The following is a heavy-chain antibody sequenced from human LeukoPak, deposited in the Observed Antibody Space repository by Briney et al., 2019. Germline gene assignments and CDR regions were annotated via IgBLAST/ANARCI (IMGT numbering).Heavy chain of an antibody. J-gene: IGHJ4*02. CDR3: ARAPFTDYFDY. CDR2: IYGGGST. V-gene: IGHV3-53*01. D-gene: IGHD2-8*02. CDR1: GFTVSSNY. Sequence: TGGSLRLSCAAPGFTVSSNYMSWVRQAPGKGLEWVSVIYGGGSTYYADSVKGRFTISRDNSKNTLYLQMNSLRAEDTAVYYCARAPFTDYFDYWGQGTLVTVSS.